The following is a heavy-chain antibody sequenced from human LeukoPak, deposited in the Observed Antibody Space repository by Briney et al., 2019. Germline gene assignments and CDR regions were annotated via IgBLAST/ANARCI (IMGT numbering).Heavy chain of an antibody. CDR2: INHSGST. V-gene: IGHV4-34*01. D-gene: IGHD5-18*01. J-gene: IGHJ6*03. Sequence: PSETLSLTCAVYGGSFSGYYWSWIRQPPGKGLEWIGEINHSGSTNYNPSLKSRVTISLDTSRNQFSLKLSSVTAADTAVYYCARVGRYCYGYYYYYYMDVWGKGTTVTVSS. CDR3: ARVGRYCYGYYYYYYMDV. CDR1: GGSFSGYY.